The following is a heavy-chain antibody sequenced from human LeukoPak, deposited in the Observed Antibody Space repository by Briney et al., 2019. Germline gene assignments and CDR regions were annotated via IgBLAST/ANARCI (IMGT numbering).Heavy chain of an antibody. CDR3: AREIRDSGPNWFDP. CDR2: IYTSGST. V-gene: IGHV4-4*07. D-gene: IGHD5-12*01. CDR1: GGSISSYY. Sequence: SETLSLTCTVSGGSISSYYWSWIRQPAGKGLEWIGRIYTSGSTNYNPSLKSRVTMSVDTSKNQFSLKLSSVTAADTAVYYCAREIRDSGPNWFDPWGQGTLVTVSS. J-gene: IGHJ5*02.